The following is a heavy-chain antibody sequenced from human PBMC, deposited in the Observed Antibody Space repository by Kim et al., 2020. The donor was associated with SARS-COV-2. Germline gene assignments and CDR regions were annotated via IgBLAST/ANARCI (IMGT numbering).Heavy chain of an antibody. Sequence: YGEPVRDRVTMTRDTSITTAYMELHSLTSDDTAIYYCARGAKTSSWLDYWGRGTLVTVSS. CDR3: ARGAKTSSWLDY. J-gene: IGHJ4*02. V-gene: IGHV1-2*02. D-gene: IGHD6-13*01.